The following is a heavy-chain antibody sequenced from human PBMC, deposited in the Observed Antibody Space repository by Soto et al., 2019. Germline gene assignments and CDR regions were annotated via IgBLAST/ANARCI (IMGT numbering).Heavy chain of an antibody. D-gene: IGHD2-15*01. CDR1: GISLSSYS. Sequence: EVQLVESGGGLVKPGGSLRLSCAAYGISLSSYSMNWVRQAPGKGLEWVSSIRSSPSHIYYADSVKGRFTVSRDNAKNSLYLQMNSLRVEDTAVYYCARDGNGRDCCGGSCYYGYWGQGTLVTVSS. V-gene: IGHV3-21*01. J-gene: IGHJ4*02. CDR2: IRSSPSHI. CDR3: ARDGNGRDCCGGSCYYGY.